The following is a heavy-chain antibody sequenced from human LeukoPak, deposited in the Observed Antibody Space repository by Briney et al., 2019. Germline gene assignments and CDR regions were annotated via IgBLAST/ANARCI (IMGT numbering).Heavy chain of an antibody. J-gene: IGHJ4*02. CDR3: ARSNGLRYFDR. V-gene: IGHV3-48*03. D-gene: IGHD4-11*01. CDR1: GFTFSTYA. Sequence: GGSLRLSCVASGFTFSTYAMNWIRQAPGKGLEWVAYFGSTGTIHYADSMRGRFTISRDNAEMSLFLQMNSLRVDDTAVYYCARSNGLRYFDRWGQGTLVTVSS. CDR2: FGSTGTI.